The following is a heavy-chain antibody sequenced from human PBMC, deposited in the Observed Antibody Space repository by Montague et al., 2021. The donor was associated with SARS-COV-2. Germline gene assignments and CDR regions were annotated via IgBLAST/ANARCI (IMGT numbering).Heavy chain of an antibody. CDR2: INHSGST. CDR3: ARRVDFTIFGVVTIPGYMDV. Sequence: SETLSLTCAVSGGSFCGYYWSWIRQPPRKGLEWIGEINHSGSTNYIPSLKSQVTISVATTKNQFSLKLSSVTAADTAVYYCARRVDFTIFGVVTIPGYMDVWGKGTTVTVSS. CDR1: GGSFCGYY. J-gene: IGHJ6*03. D-gene: IGHD3-3*01. V-gene: IGHV4-34*01.